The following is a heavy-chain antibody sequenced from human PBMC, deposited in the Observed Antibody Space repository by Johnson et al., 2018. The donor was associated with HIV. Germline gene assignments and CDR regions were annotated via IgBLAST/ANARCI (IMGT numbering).Heavy chain of an antibody. CDR3: AKDRGEWELRMDAFDI. CDR1: GFNFSSYG. J-gene: IGHJ3*02. Sequence: QVQLVESGGGVVQPGRSLRLSCVASGFNFSSYGMHWVRQAPGKGLEWVAVIWYDGSNKYYAESVKGRLPISRDNSKNMLYLQMTSLRAEDTAVYFCAKDRGEWELRMDAFDIGGQGTMVTVSS. CDR2: IWYDGSNK. D-gene: IGHD1-26*01. V-gene: IGHV3-33*06.